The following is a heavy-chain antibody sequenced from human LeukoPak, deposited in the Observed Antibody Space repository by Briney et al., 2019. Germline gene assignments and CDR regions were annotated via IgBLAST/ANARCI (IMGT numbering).Heavy chain of an antibody. CDR3: AEDYYYGSGNFFDY. CDR2: ISGSGGST. D-gene: IGHD3-10*01. Sequence: PTGGSLRLSCAASGFTFSSYGMSWVRQAPGKGLEWVSAISGSGGSTYYADSVKGRFTISRDNSKNTLYLQMNSLRAEDTAVYYCAEDYYYGSGNFFDYWGQGTLVTVSS. CDR1: GFTFSSYG. V-gene: IGHV3-23*01. J-gene: IGHJ4*02.